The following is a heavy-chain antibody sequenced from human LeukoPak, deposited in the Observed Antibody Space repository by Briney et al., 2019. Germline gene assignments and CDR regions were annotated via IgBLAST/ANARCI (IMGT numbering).Heavy chain of an antibody. CDR2: IYYSGST. J-gene: IGHJ6*03. V-gene: IGHV4-59*08. CDR3: AKLQTAGTLSYYYYYMDV. Sequence: SETLSLTCTVSGGPISGYSWSWIRQPPGKGLEWIGYIYYSGSTNYNPSLKSRVTISVDTSKNQFSLKLSSVTAADTAVYYCAKLQTAGTLSYYYYYMDVWGKGTTVTVSS. D-gene: IGHD6-13*01. CDR1: GGPISGYS.